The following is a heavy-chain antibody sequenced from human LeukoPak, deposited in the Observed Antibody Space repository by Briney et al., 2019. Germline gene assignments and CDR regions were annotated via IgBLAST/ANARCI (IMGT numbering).Heavy chain of an antibody. V-gene: IGHV1-24*01. Sequence: GASVTVSFMVSGYTLTELSMHWVRQAPGKGREWMGGFDPEDGETIYAQKFQGRVAMTEDTSTDTAYMELSSLRSEDTAVYYCATGQSKQWGDWFDPWGQGTLVTVSS. CDR3: ATGQSKQWGDWFDP. CDR2: FDPEDGET. D-gene: IGHD6-19*01. CDR1: GYTLTELS. J-gene: IGHJ5*02.